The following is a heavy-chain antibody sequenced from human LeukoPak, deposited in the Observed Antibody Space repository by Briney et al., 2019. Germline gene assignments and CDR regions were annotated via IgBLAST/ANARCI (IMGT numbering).Heavy chain of an antibody. D-gene: IGHD4-17*01. CDR1: GFTFSSYA. J-gene: IGHJ4*02. CDR2: ISYDGSNK. Sequence: PGRSLRLSCAASGFTFSSYAMHWVRQAPGKGLEWVAVISYDGSNKYYADSVKGRFTISRDNSKNTLYLQMNSLRAEDTAVYYCANDYGPFGGDYWGQGTLVTVSS. CDR3: ANDYGPFGGDY. V-gene: IGHV3-30*04.